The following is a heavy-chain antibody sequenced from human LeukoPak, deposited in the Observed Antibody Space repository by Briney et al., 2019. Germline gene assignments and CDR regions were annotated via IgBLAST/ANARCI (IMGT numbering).Heavy chain of an antibody. CDR2: MDQDGSEE. J-gene: IGHJ4*02. Sequence: GGSLRLSCAASGFTLSDYWMSWVRQAPGKGLEWAANMDQDGSEENYVDSVKGRFTISRDDAKNTLYLQMNSLRAEDTAVYYCAKEGMAGIRQYFDYWGQGTLVTVSS. V-gene: IGHV3-7*03. D-gene: IGHD5-24*01. CDR3: AKEGMAGIRQYFDY. CDR1: GFTLSDYW.